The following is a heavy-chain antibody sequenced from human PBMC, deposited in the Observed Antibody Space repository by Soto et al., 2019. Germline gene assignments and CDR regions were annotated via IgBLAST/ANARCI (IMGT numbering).Heavy chain of an antibody. CDR1: GDSLTSYY. J-gene: IGHJ5*02. D-gene: IGHD3-9*01. V-gene: IGHV4-59*01. CDR3: ARIILTGYYGLEP. CDR2: IYYTGKT. Sequence: QVQLQESGPGLVKPSETLSLTCSVSGDSLTSYYWTWVRQPPGQGLDWIGYIYYTGKTNYNPSLQSRGTISMDLYKNQFSLELRSLTAADTAVYYCARIILTGYYGLEPWGQGTLVIVSA.